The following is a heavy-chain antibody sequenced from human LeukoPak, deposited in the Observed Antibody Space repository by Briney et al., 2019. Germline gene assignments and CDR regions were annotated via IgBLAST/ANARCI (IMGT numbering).Heavy chain of an antibody. D-gene: IGHD6-6*01. Sequence: SETLSLTCSVSGGSITSSLSYWGWIRQPPGKGLEWIGSIYYSGSTYYSPSLKSRVTISVDTSKNQFSLKLSSVTAADTAVYYCARSIATYGPTHNWFGPWGQGNPVTVSS. CDR3: ARSIATYGPTHNWFGP. V-gene: IGHV4-39*01. J-gene: IGHJ5*02. CDR1: GGSITSSLSY. CDR2: IYYSGST.